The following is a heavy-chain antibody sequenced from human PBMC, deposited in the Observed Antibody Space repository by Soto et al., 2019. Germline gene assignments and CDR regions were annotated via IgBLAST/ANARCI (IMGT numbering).Heavy chain of an antibody. CDR3: AKDWGYCSSTSCYTNIGYGMDV. D-gene: IGHD2-2*02. V-gene: IGHV3-30*18. Sequence: PGGSLRLSCAGSRFTFSSYAMHWVRQAPGKGLEWVAVISYDGSNKYYADSVKGRFTISRDNSKNTLYPQMNSLRAEDTAVYYCAKDWGYCSSTSCYTNIGYGMDVWGQGTTVTV. CDR2: ISYDGSNK. CDR1: RFTFSSYA. J-gene: IGHJ6*02.